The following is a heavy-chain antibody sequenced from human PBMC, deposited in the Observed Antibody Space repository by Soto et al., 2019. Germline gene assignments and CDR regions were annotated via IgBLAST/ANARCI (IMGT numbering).Heavy chain of an antibody. Sequence: QVQLVESGGGVVQPGRSLRLSCAASGFTFSSYGMHWVRQAPGKGLEWVAVISYDGSNKYYADSVKGRFTISRDNSKNTLYLQMNSLRAEDTAVYYCAKDVRAVAADYWGQGTLVTVSS. J-gene: IGHJ4*02. CDR3: AKDVRAVAADY. D-gene: IGHD6-19*01. V-gene: IGHV3-30*18. CDR2: ISYDGSNK. CDR1: GFTFSSYG.